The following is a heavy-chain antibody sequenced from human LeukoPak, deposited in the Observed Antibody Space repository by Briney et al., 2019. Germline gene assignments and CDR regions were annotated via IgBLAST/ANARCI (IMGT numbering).Heavy chain of an antibody. CDR1: GFTFSSYS. CDR3: ARDLSVTTPFDY. J-gene: IGHJ4*02. Sequence: GGSLRLSCAASGFTFSSYSMNWVRQAPGKGLEWVSSISSSSSYIYYADSVKGRFTISRDNAKSSLYLQMNSLRAEDTAVYYCARDLSVTTPFDYWGQGTLVTVSS. D-gene: IGHD4-17*01. CDR2: ISSSSSYI. V-gene: IGHV3-21*01.